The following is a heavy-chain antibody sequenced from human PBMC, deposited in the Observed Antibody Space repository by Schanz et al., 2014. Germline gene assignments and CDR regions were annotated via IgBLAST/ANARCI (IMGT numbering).Heavy chain of an antibody. J-gene: IGHJ3*01. CDR1: GYSFTGYY. D-gene: IGHD3-3*01. V-gene: IGHV1-2*02. CDR2: IDPNSGGT. Sequence: QVQLVQSGVEVKKPGASVKVSCKASGYSFTGYYFHWVRQAPGQGLEWMGWIDPNSGGTFYKEKFQGRVTMTSDTSITTVYMEVNSLTSDDTAVFYCARTASHDVWRGYIPHYAFDLWGQGTVVIVSS. CDR3: ARTASHDVWRGYIPHYAFDL.